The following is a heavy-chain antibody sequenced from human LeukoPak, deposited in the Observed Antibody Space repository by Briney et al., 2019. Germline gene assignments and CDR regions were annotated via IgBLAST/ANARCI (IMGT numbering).Heavy chain of an antibody. Sequence: SGGSLRLSCAGSGFTFNSYAMSWVRQAPGKGLEWVSGISGNGVSTYYADSVKGRFTISRDNAKNTLYLQMTSLRAEDTAVYYCARGGSGNFYYWGQGTLVTVSS. D-gene: IGHD1-26*01. V-gene: IGHV3-23*01. J-gene: IGHJ4*02. CDR2: ISGNGVST. CDR3: ARGGSGNFYY. CDR1: GFTFNSYA.